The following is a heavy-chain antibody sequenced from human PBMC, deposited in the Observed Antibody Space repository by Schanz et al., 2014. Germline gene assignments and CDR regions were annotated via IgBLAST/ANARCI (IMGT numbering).Heavy chain of an antibody. CDR1: GFTVSSNH. CDR3: ARDRGYCSGGSCLAFDY. Sequence: EGQLAESGGGLVQPGGSLRLSCAVSGFTVSSNHMSWVRQAPGKGLEWVSSISSSGSYIHYADSVKGRFTISRDNSKNTLYLQMNTLRAEDTAVYYCARDRGYCSGGSCLAFDYWGQGTLVTVSS. CDR2: ISSSGSYI. J-gene: IGHJ4*02. D-gene: IGHD2-15*01. V-gene: IGHV3-21*01.